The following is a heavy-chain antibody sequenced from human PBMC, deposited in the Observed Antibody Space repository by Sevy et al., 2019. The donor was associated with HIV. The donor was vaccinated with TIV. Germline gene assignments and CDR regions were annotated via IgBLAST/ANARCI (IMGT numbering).Heavy chain of an antibody. CDR2: IYYSGST. D-gene: IGHD6-19*01. J-gene: IGHJ4*02. CDR3: ARADSIAVAGTLDY. Sequence: SETLSLTCTVSGGSVSSGSYYWSWIRQPPGKGLEWIGYIYYSGSTNYNPSLKRRVTISGDTSKNQFSRKLSTVTAADTAVYYCARADSIAVAGTLDYWGQGTRVTVSS. V-gene: IGHV4-61*01. CDR1: GGSVSSGSYY.